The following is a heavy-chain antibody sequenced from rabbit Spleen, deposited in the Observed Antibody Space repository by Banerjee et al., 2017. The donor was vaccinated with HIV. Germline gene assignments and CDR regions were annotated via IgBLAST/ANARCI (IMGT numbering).Heavy chain of an antibody. D-gene: IGHD1-1*01. V-gene: IGHV1S45*01. CDR1: GFSFSSGYD. CDR2: IYAGSSGST. CDR3: ARDTSSSFSSYGMDL. Sequence: QEQLVESGGDLVKPGASLTLTCTASGFSFSSGYDMCWVRQAPGKGLEWIACIYAGSSGSTYYASWAKGRFTISKTSSTTVTLQMTRLTAADTATYFCARDTSSSFSSYGMDLWGQGTLVTVS. J-gene: IGHJ6*01.